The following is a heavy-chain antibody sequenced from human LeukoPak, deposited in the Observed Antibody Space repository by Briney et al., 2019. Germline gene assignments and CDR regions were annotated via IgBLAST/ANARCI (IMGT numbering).Heavy chain of an antibody. V-gene: IGHV3-23*01. CDR1: GFTFSNSA. CDR2: VSGSGGST. D-gene: IGHD5-24*01. Sequence: GGSLRLSCAASGFTFSNSAMSWVRQAPGKGLEWVSSVSGSGGSTYYADSVKGRFTISRDNSKNTLYLQVNSLRAEDTAVYYCARDAKQLPYWGQGTLVTVSS. CDR3: ARDAKQLPY. J-gene: IGHJ4*02.